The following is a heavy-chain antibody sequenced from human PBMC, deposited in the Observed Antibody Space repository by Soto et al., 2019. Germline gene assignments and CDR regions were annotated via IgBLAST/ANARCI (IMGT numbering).Heavy chain of an antibody. D-gene: IGHD3-16*02. V-gene: IGHV1-8*01. CDR1: GYTFTSYD. Sequence: ASVKVSCKASGYTFTSYDINWVRQATGQGLEWMGWMNPNSGNTGYAQKFQGRVTMTRNTSISTAYMELSSLRFEDTAVYYCARGYYDYIWGSYRYDPDAFDIWGQGTMVTVSS. CDR3: ARGYYDYIWGSYRYDPDAFDI. J-gene: IGHJ3*02. CDR2: MNPNSGNT.